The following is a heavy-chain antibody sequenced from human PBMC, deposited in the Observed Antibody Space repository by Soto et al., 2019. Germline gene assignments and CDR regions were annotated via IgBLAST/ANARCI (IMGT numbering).Heavy chain of an antibody. CDR3: ARDRRGYSSVYFDY. J-gene: IGHJ4*02. V-gene: IGHV4-61*01. Sequence: QVQLQESGPGLVKPSETLSLTCTVSGGSVSNGSYYWSWIRQPPGKGLEWIGYIYYSGSTNYNPSLKSRVTISVDTSKNQFSLKLSSVTAADTAVYYCARDRRGYSSVYFDYWGQGTLVTVSS. CDR1: GGSVSNGSYY. CDR2: IYYSGST. D-gene: IGHD5-18*01.